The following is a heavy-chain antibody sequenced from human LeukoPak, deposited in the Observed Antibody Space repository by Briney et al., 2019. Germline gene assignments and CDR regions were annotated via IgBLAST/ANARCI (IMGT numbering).Heavy chain of an antibody. Sequence: GGSLRLSCAASGFTFSTYWMYWVRHAPGKGLVWVSRINSDGSSTDYADSVKGRFAISRDNAKNTLYLQMNSLRAEDTAVYYCARDPYCGGDCYFDSWGQGTLVTVSS. J-gene: IGHJ4*02. D-gene: IGHD2-21*02. V-gene: IGHV3-74*01. CDR3: ARDPYCGGDCYFDS. CDR2: INSDGSST. CDR1: GFTFSTYW.